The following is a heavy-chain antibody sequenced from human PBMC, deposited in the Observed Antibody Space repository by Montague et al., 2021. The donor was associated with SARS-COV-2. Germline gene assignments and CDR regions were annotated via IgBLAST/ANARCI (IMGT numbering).Heavy chain of an antibody. D-gene: IGHD3-9*01. J-gene: IGHJ4*02. CDR2: IDWDDDK. CDR1: GFSLSTSGMC. V-gene: IGHV2-70*01. Sequence: PALVKPTQTLTLTCTFSGFSLSTSGMCVSWIRQPPGKALEWLALIDWDDDKYYSTSLKTRLTISKDTSKNQVVLTMTNMDPADTATYYCARSHYDILTGYYTVFDYWGQGTLVTVSS. CDR3: ARSHYDILTGYYTVFDY.